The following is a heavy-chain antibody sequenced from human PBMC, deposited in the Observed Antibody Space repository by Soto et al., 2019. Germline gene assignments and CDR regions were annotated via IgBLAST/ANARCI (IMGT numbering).Heavy chain of an antibody. CDR2: IYSGGST. Sequence: GGSLRLSCAASGLTVSSNYMSWVRQAPGKGLEWVSVIYSGGSTYYADSVKGRFSISRDNSKNTLNLQMNSLRAEDTAVYYCARDRRKGGVSCLFDYWGQGTLVTVSS. D-gene: IGHD2-15*01. V-gene: IGHV3-66*01. CDR3: ARDRRKGGVSCLFDY. CDR1: GLTVSSNY. J-gene: IGHJ4*02.